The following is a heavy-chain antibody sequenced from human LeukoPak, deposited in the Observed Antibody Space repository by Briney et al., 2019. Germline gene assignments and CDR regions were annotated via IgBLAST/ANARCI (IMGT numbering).Heavy chain of an antibody. CDR1: GYSFTSYW. CDR3: ASALYSSGFDY. J-gene: IGHJ4*02. Sequence: GESLKISCKGSGYSFTSYWIGWVRQMPGKGLEWMGIIYPGDSDTRYSPSFQGQVTISVDKSIRTAYLQWSSLKASDTAMYYCASALYSSGFDYWGQGTLVTVSS. D-gene: IGHD6-19*01. CDR2: IYPGDSDT. V-gene: IGHV5-51*01.